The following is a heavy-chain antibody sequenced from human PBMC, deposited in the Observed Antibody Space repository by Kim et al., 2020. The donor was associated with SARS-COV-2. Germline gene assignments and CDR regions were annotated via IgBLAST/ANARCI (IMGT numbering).Heavy chain of an antibody. CDR3: AREDGDYWYFDL. V-gene: IGHV4-61*01. CDR1: GGSVSSGSYY. J-gene: IGHJ2*01. Sequence: SETLSLTCTVSGGSVSSGSYYWSWIRQPPGKGLEWIGYIYYSGSTNYNPSLKSRVTISVDTSKNQFSLKLSSVTAADTAVYYCAREDGDYWYFDLWGRGTLVTVSS. CDR2: IYYSGST. D-gene: IGHD4-17*01.